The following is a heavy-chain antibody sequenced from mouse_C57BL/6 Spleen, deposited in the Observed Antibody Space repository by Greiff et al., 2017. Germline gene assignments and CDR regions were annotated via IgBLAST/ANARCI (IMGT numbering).Heavy chain of an antibody. J-gene: IGHJ2*01. CDR3: ARDSNYYFDY. CDR1: GYAFSSSW. D-gene: IGHD2-5*01. CDR2: IYPGDGDT. Sequence: SGPELVKPGASVKISCKASGYAFSSSWMNWVKQRPGKGLEWIGRIYPGDGDTNYNGKFKGKATLTADKSSSTAYMQLSSLTSEDSAVYFCARDSNYYFDYWGQGTTLTVSS. V-gene: IGHV1-82*01.